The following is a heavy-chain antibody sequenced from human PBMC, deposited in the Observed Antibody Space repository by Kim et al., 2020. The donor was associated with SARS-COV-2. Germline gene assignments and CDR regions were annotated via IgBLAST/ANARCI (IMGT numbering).Heavy chain of an antibody. Sequence: GGSLRLSCAASGFTFSNYVLHWVRQAPGKGLEWVAVISFDGQISYGADSVRGRFTISRDNSKSTLYLQMSSLRVEDTAIYYCARDPASNMAGRVIMPEGPFDSWGQGTLVTVSS. CDR2: ISFDGQIS. V-gene: IGHV3-30*04. CDR1: GFTFSNYV. J-gene: IGHJ4*01. CDR3: ARDPASNMAGRVIMPEGPFDS. D-gene: IGHD3-10*01.